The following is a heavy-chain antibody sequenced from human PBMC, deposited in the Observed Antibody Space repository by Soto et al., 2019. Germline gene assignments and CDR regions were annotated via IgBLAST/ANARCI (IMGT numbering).Heavy chain of an antibody. CDR1: GGTFSSYA. CDR2: IIPIFGTA. V-gene: IGHV1-69*12. J-gene: IGHJ6*02. Sequence: QVQLVQSGAEVKKPGSSVKVSCKASGGTFSSYAISWVRQAPGQGLEWMGGIIPIFGTANYAQKFQGRVTITADESTSTAYMELSSLRSEDTAVYYCATVDTAMAPKVYYYYGMDVWGQGTTVTVSS. CDR3: ATVDTAMAPKVYYYYGMDV. D-gene: IGHD5-18*01.